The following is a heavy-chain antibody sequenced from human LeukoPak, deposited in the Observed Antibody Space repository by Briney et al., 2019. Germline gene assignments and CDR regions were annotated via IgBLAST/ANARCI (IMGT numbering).Heavy chain of an antibody. CDR2: MNPNSGNT. J-gene: IGHJ4*02. Sequence: ASVKVSCRASGGTFSSYDINWVRQATGQGLEWMGWMNPNSGNTGYAQKFQGRVTMTRNTSISTAYMELSSLRSEDTAVYYCARAYKSSGWFYYWGQGTLVTVSS. CDR3: ARAYKSSGWFYY. CDR1: GGTFSSYD. D-gene: IGHD6-19*01. V-gene: IGHV1-8*02.